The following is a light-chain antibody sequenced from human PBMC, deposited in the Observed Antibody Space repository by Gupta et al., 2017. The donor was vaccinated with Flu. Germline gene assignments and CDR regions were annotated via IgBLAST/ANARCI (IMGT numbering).Light chain of an antibody. Sequence: PATLSLSPGERATLSCRASQSVCSYLSWYQQKPGQAPRLLIYDASNRATGIPARFSGSGSGTDFTLTISSLEPEDFAVYYCQQRSNWPLTFGGGTKVEIK. CDR3: QQRSNWPLT. J-gene: IGKJ4*01. V-gene: IGKV3-11*01. CDR2: DAS. CDR1: QSVCSY.